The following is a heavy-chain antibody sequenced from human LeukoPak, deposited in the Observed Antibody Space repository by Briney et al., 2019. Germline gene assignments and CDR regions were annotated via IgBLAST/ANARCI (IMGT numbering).Heavy chain of an antibody. CDR3: ARVGTRVFDY. D-gene: IGHD1-14*01. V-gene: IGHV4-59*11. CDR1: GGSISSRY. CDR2: IYYSGST. J-gene: IGHJ4*02. Sequence: SETLSLTCTVSGGSISSRYGRWIRQPPGKGLEWIGYIYYSGSTNYNPSLKGRVTISVDTSKNQFSLKLSSVTAADTAVYYCARVGTRVFDYWGQGTLVTVSS.